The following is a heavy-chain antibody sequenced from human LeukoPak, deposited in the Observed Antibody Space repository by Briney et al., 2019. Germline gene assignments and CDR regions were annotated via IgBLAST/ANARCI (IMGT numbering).Heavy chain of an antibody. CDR1: GFTFSGYW. Sequence: GGSLRLSCAASGFTFSGYWMHWVRQAPGKGLVWVSRINTDGSSISYADSVKGRFTISRDNAKNTLYLQMNSLRAEDTAVYYCAAVGATETHFDYWGQGTPVTVSS. J-gene: IGHJ4*02. CDR3: AAVGATETHFDY. D-gene: IGHD1-26*01. CDR2: INTDGSSI. V-gene: IGHV3-74*01.